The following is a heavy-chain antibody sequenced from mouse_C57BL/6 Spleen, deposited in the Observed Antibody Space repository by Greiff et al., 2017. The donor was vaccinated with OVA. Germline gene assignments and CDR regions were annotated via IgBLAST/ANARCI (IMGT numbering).Heavy chain of an antibody. D-gene: IGHD2-5*01. CDR1: GYTFTSYT. CDR3: ERGYSNCVEGYCDY. J-gene: IGHJ2*01. V-gene: IGHV1-4*01. Sequence: VQLQQSGAELARPGASVKMSCKASGYTFTSYTMHWVKQRPGQGLEWIGYINPSSGYTKYNQKFKGKATLTADKSSSTAYMQLSSLTSEDSADYSCERGYSNCVEGYCDYWGQGTTLTVSS. CDR2: INPSSGYT.